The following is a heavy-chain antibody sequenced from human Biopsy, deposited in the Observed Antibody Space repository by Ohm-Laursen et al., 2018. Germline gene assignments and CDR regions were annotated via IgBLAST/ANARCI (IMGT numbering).Heavy chain of an antibody. Sequence: SHTLSLTCTVSGDSISSGGNYWSRIRPLPGKGLEGITKINHTGSTYYNLSLKSRLSIAIATSKNQFSVSLRSVTAADTAVYYCARADMVTTIVDYWGQGTLVTVSS. V-gene: IGHV4-31*03. CDR2: INHTGST. CDR1: GDSISSGGNY. D-gene: IGHD5-12*01. CDR3: ARADMVTTIVDY. J-gene: IGHJ4*02.